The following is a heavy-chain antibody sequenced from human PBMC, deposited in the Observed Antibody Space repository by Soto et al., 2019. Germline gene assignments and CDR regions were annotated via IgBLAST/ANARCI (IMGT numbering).Heavy chain of an antibody. Sequence: SETLSLTCTVSDGSMSSHYWTWLRQPPGKGLEWIGYISYSGSSYYNPSLKSRVTISADTSRNQFSLRLTSVIAADTAVYFCARADPDASVGFWGQGTLGTAPQ. D-gene: IGHD3-16*01. V-gene: IGHV4-59*11. J-gene: IGHJ4*02. CDR3: ARADPDASVGF. CDR1: DGSMSSHY. CDR2: ISYSGSS.